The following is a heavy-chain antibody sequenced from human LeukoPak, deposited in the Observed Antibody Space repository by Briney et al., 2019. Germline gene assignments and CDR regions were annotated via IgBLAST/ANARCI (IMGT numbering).Heavy chain of an antibody. CDR2: INHSGST. Sequence: SETLSLTCAAYGGSFSGYYWSWIRQPPGKGLEWIGEINHSGSTNYNPSLKSRVTISVDTSKNRFSLKLSSVTAADTAVYYCAREMREGPKDYYYGRDVGEKGTTVTVPS. J-gene: IGHJ6*04. V-gene: IGHV4-34*01. CDR1: GGSFSGYY. CDR3: AREMREGPKDYYYGRDV.